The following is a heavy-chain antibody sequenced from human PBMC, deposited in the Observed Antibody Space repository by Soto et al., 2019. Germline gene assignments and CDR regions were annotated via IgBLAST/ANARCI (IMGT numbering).Heavy chain of an antibody. CDR3: ARDGSHYYDSSGYYSFDY. Sequence: SVKVSCKASGGTFCSYAISWVRQAPGQGLEWMGGIIPIFGTANYAQKFQGRVTITADKSTSTAYMELSSLRSEDTAVYYCARDGSHYYDSSGYYSFDYWGQGTLVTVSS. J-gene: IGHJ4*02. D-gene: IGHD3-22*01. CDR1: GGTFCSYA. V-gene: IGHV1-69*06. CDR2: IIPIFGTA.